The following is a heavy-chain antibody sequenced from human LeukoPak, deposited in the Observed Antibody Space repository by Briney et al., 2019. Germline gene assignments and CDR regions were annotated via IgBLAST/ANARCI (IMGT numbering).Heavy chain of an antibody. V-gene: IGHV3-23*01. CDR1: GFTFSSYA. D-gene: IGHD6-19*01. CDR3: AKARVLTVAYDAFDI. J-gene: IGHJ3*02. Sequence: GGSLRLSCAASGFTFSSYAMSWVRQAPGKGLEWVSAISGSGGSTYYADSVEGRFTISRDNSKNTLYLQMNSLRAEDTAVYYCAKARVLTVAYDAFDIWGQGTMVTVSS. CDR2: ISGSGGST.